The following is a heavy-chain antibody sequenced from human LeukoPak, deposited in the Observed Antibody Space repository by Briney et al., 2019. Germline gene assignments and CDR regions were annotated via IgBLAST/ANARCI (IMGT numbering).Heavy chain of an antibody. CDR2: IWSDGNNK. D-gene: IGHD2-2*02. Sequence: PGGSLRLSCAASGFTFSSYGMHWVRQAPGKGLEWVAVIWSDGNNKYYADSVKGRFTISRDNSKNTLYLQMNSLKAEDTAVYYCAKDRCSGTSCYKFDYWGQGTLVTVSS. J-gene: IGHJ4*02. V-gene: IGHV3-30*02. CDR3: AKDRCSGTSCYKFDY. CDR1: GFTFSSYG.